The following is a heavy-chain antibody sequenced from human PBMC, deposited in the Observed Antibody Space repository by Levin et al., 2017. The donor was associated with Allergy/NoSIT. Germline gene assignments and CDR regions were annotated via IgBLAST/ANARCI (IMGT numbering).Heavy chain of an antibody. CDR1: GFTFSSYE. J-gene: IGHJ4*02. V-gene: IGHV3-48*03. CDR3: ARNYYGLGRLFDH. D-gene: IGHD3-10*01. CDR2: ISSSGDGT. Sequence: PGGSLRLSCAASGFTFSSYEMNWVRQAPGKGLEWLSHISSSGDGTYYADSVKGRFTISRDNAKTSLFLQMNSLRAEDTAVYYCARNYYGLGRLFDHWGQGTLVTVSS.